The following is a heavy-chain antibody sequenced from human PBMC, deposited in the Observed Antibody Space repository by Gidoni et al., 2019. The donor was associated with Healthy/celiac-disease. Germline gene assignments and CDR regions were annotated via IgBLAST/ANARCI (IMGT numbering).Heavy chain of an antibody. J-gene: IGHJ5*02. V-gene: IGHV4-59*01. CDR3: ARDRSLAANLGFDP. CDR2: IYYSGSP. Sequence: QVQLQESGPGLVKPSETLSLTCTVSGGSISSYYWSWIRQPPGKGLEWIGYIYYSGSPNYNPSLKSRVTISVDTSKNQFSLKLSSVTAADTAVYYCARDRSLAANLGFDPWGQGTLVTVSS. CDR1: GGSISSYY.